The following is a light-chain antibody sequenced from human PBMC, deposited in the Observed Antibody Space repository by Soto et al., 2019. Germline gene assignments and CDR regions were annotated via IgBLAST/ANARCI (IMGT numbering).Light chain of an antibody. CDR1: KSVSNNY. Sequence: EIVFTHSPGTLSLSPLERATLSCRASKSVSNNYLAWYQQKPGQAPRLLIYGAYNRATGIPDRFSGSGSGTDFTLTIRRLEHEDFAVYYYQQYGSSGTFGQGTKVDIK. CDR3: QQYGSSGT. V-gene: IGKV3-20*01. CDR2: GAY. J-gene: IGKJ1*01.